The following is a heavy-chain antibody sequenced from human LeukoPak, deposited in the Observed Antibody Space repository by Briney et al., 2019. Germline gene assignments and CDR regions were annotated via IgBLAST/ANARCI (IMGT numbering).Heavy chain of an antibody. J-gene: IGHJ5*02. Sequence: SVKGRFTISRDNAKNSLYLQMNSLRAEDTAVYYCARDLAMFASWFDPWGQGTLVTVSS. V-gene: IGHV3-11*04. CDR3: ARDLAMFASWFDP. D-gene: IGHD2-21*01.